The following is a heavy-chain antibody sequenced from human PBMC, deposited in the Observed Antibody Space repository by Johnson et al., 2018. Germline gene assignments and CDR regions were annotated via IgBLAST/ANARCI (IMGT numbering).Heavy chain of an antibody. J-gene: IGHJ4*02. Sequence: QVQLQESGPGLVKPSETLSLTCTVSGGSISNYLWNWIRQPPGKGLEWIGNIDHSGNTKYSASLRSRVTMSVDTSKNQFPLKVNSVTAADTAVYYCTRGPDYYDSSGYSLFDYWGQGTLVTVSS. CDR1: GGSISNYL. D-gene: IGHD3-22*01. CDR2: IDHSGNT. CDR3: TRGPDYYDSSGYSLFDY. V-gene: IGHV4-59*01.